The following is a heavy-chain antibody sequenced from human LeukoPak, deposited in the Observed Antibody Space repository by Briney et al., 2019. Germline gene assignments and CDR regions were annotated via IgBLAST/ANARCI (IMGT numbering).Heavy chain of an antibody. CDR3: ARVKGYSSSQRVYYFDY. D-gene: IGHD6-13*01. J-gene: IGHJ4*02. CDR1: GGSISSGGYY. V-gene: IGHV4-31*03. Sequence: SETLSLTCTVSGGSISSGGYYWSWIRQHPGKGLEWIGYIYYSGSTYYNPSLKSRVTISVDTSKNQFSLKLSSVTAADTAVYYCARVKGYSSSQRVYYFDYWGQGTLVTVSS. CDR2: IYYSGST.